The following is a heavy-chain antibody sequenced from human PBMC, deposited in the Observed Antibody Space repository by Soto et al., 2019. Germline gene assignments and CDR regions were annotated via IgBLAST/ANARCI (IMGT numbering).Heavy chain of an antibody. CDR2: ISGTGTLI. Sequence: GGSQRLSCATSGSSISRHSMKWVRPAPGKGLEWVSCISGTGTLIYYSDSVKGGFTMSRDDAKSSLLVQMNSLTAEETAVYCCARGSGTDTGDGLDSWGPGTLLTVSS. CDR3: ARGSGTDTGDGLDS. J-gene: IGHJ4*03. V-gene: IGHV3-21*06. D-gene: IGHD2-8*02. CDR1: GSSISRHS.